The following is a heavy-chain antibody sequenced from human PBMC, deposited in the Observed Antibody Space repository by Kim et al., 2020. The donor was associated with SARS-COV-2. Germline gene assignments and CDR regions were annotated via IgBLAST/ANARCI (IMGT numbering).Heavy chain of an antibody. J-gene: IGHJ4*02. CDR1: GGSFSGYY. V-gene: IGHV4-34*01. D-gene: IGHD3-10*01. Sequence: SETLSLTCAVYGGSFSGYYWSWIRQPPGKGLEWIGGINHSGSTNYNPSLKSRVTISVDTSKNQFSLKLSSVTAADTAVYYCARGRPITMVRGVITRPFDYWGQGTLVTVSS. CDR3: ARGRPITMVRGVITRPFDY. CDR2: INHSGST.